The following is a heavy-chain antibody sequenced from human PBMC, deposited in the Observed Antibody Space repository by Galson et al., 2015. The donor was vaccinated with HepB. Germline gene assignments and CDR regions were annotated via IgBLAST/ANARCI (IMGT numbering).Heavy chain of an antibody. CDR1: GFTFSNAW. J-gene: IGHJ4*02. CDR3: TTGSD. V-gene: IGHV3-15*01. Sequence: LRLSCAVSGFTFSNAWMSWVRQAPGKGLEWIGRIRSKIDGGTTDYITPVKGRFTISRDGSNEMLYLQMNSLKTEDTAMYYCTTGSDWGQGTLVTVSS. CDR2: IRSKIDGGTT.